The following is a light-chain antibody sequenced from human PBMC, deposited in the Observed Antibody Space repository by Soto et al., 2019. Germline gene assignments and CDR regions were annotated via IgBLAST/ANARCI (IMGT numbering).Light chain of an antibody. CDR3: ETWDSNTHV. J-gene: IGLJ1*01. CDR1: SGHSSYI. Sequence: QSVLTQSSSASASLGSSVKLTCTLSSGHSSYIIAWHQQQPGKAPRYLMKHEGSGSYNKGSGVPDRFSGSSSGADRYLTISNLQSEDEADYYYETWDSNTHVFGTGTKLTVL. V-gene: IGLV4-60*03. CDR2: HEGSGSY.